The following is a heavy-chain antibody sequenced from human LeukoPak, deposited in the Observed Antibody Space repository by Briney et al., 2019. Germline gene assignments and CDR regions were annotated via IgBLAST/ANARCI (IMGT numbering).Heavy chain of an antibody. D-gene: IGHD3-10*01. J-gene: IGHJ5*02. Sequence: GGSLRLSCADSGFTFSSNGLHWVRQAPGKGLEWVALISYDGSKIHYADSVKGRFTISRDNSKRTLYLQMNSLRAEDTAVYYCAKDGSDYYGSGSVYNWFDPWGQGTLVTVSS. CDR3: AKDGSDYYGSGSVYNWFDP. V-gene: IGHV3-30*18. CDR1: GFTFSSNG. CDR2: ISYDGSKI.